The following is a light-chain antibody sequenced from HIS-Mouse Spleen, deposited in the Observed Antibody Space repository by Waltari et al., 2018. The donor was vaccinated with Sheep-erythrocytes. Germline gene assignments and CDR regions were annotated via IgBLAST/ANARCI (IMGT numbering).Light chain of an antibody. J-gene: IGLJ3*02. CDR3: SSYAGSNNWV. CDR2: EVS. V-gene: IGLV2-8*01. CDR1: SSDVGGYNY. Sequence: QSALTHPPSASASPGQSVPISCTRTSSDVGGYNYVSWYPQHPGKAPKLMIDEVSKRPSGVPDRFSGYKSGNTASLTVSGLQAEDEADYYCSSYAGSNNWVFGGGTKLTVL.